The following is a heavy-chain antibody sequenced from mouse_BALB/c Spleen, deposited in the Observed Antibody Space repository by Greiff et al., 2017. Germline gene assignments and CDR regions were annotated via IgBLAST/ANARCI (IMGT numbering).Heavy chain of an antibody. V-gene: IGHV1-18*01. CDR1: GYSFTGYT. Sequence: VQLKESGPELVKPGASMKISCKASGYSFTGYTMNWVKQSHGKNLEWIGLINPYNGGTSYNQKFKGKATLTVDKSSSTAYMELLSLTSEDSAVYYCAREGITTVHAMDYWGQGTSVTVSS. D-gene: IGHD1-1*01. CDR3: AREGITTVHAMDY. J-gene: IGHJ4*01. CDR2: INPYNGGT.